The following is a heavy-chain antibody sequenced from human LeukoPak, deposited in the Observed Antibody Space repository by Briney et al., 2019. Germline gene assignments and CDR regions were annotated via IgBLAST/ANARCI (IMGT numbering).Heavy chain of an antibody. V-gene: IGHV4-38-2*02. CDR2: IYHSGST. Sequence: SETLSLTCTVSGYSISSGYYWGWIRQPPGKGLEWIGSIYHSGSTYYNPSLKSRVTISVDTSKNQFSLKLSSVTAADTAVYYCARYYYDNSGYPYDAFDIWGQGTMVTVSS. CDR1: GYSISSGYY. J-gene: IGHJ3*02. D-gene: IGHD3-22*01. CDR3: ARYYYDNSGYPYDAFDI.